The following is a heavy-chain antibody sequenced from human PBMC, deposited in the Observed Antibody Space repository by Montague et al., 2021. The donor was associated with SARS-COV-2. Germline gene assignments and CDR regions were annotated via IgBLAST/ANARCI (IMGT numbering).Heavy chain of an antibody. D-gene: IGHD2-2*01. J-gene: IGHJ5*02. CDR2: ISGDGGST. CDR1: GFTFDDYA. CDR3: ARAGDIVVVPAVDWFDP. Sequence: SLRLSCAASGFTFDDYAMHWVRQAPGKGLEWVSLISGDGGSTYYADSVKGRFTISRDNAKNSLSLQMNSLRAEDTAVYYCARAGDIVVVPAVDWFDPWGQGTLVTVSS. V-gene: IGHV3-43*02.